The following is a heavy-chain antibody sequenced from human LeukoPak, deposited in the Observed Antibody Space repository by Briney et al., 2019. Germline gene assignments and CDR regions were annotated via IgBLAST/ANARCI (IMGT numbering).Heavy chain of an antibody. CDR2: IHPNTGGT. CDR3: ASEYKYDSSVANAFDI. CDR1: GYTFTGYY. J-gene: IGHJ3*02. V-gene: IGHV1-2*02. Sequence: GASVKVSCKASGYTFTGYYMHWVRQAPGQGLEWMGWIHPNTGGTKYAQKFQGRVTMTRDTSSSTAYMELSSLRSADTAVYYCASEYKYDSSVANAFDIWGQGTMVTVSS. D-gene: IGHD3-22*01.